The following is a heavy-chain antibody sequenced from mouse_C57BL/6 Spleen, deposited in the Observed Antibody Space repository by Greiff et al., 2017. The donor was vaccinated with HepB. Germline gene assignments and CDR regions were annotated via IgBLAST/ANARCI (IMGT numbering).Heavy chain of an antibody. D-gene: IGHD1-1*01. CDR1: GFTFSSYA. CDR2: ISSGGDYI. J-gene: IGHJ1*03. Sequence: EVKLVESGEGLVKPGGSLKLSCAASGFTFSSYAMSWVRQTPEKRLEWVAYISSGGDYIYYADTVKGRFTISRDNARNTLYLQMSSLKSEDTAMYYCTRAGSSNWYFDVWGTGTPVTVSS. CDR3: TRAGSSNWYFDV. V-gene: IGHV5-9-1*02.